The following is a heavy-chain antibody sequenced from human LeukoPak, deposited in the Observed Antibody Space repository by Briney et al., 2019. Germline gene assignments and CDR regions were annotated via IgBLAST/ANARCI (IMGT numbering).Heavy chain of an antibody. D-gene: IGHD3-10*01. CDR3: AKGRRFGELWPFDY. J-gene: IGHJ4*02. Sequence: GGSLRLSCAASGFTFSNIAMSWVRQVPGKGLEWVSTISVSGGNTYYADSVKGRFTISRDNSKNTLYLQMSSLRADDTAVYYCAKGRRFGELWPFDYWGQGTLVTVSS. CDR1: GFTFSNIA. CDR2: ISVSGGNT. V-gene: IGHV3-23*01.